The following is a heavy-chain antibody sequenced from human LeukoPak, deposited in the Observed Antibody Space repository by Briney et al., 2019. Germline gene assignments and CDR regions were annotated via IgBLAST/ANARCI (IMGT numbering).Heavy chain of an antibody. CDR2: INFDGGHT. J-gene: IGHJ4*02. Sequence: QPGGSLRLSCAPSGFTFSTNVMSWVRQAPGKSLQWVSGINFDGGHTNYADSVKGRFTISRDNAKNSLYLQMNSLRAEDTAVYYCARRAARSPYFDYWGQGTLVTVSS. CDR1: GFTFSTNV. CDR3: ARRAARSPYFDY. V-gene: IGHV3-23*01. D-gene: IGHD6-6*01.